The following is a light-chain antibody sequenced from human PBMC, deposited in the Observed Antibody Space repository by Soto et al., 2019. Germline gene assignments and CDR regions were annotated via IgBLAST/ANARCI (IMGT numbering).Light chain of an antibody. CDR3: SSYTSSSPLSV. J-gene: IGLJ1*01. CDR2: DVA. CDR1: SIDVGGYNY. Sequence: QSVLTQPASVSGSPGQSIAISCTGASIDVGGYNYVSWYQQHPGKAPKLMIYDVASRPSGVSDRFAGSKSGNTASLTISGLQAEDESDYYCSSYTSSSPLSVFGTGTKLTVL. V-gene: IGLV2-14*03.